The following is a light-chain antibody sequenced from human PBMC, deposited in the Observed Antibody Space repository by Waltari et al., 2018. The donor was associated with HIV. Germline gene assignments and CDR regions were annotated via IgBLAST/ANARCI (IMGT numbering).Light chain of an antibody. V-gene: IGKV3-15*01. CDR1: QSVTRN. Sequence: EIVMTQSPATLSVSPGERATLSCRASQSVTRNLAWYQQKPGQAPRLLIYGASTRATGIPARVSGSGSGTEFTLTIRSLQSEDFAVYYCQQYNNWPPTFGQGTKVEIK. J-gene: IGKJ1*01. CDR2: GAS. CDR3: QQYNNWPPT.